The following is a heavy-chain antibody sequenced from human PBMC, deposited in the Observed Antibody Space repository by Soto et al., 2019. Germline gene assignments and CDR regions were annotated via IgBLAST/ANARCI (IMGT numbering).Heavy chain of an antibody. CDR3: ARHRRGYSYGRKYYFDY. J-gene: IGHJ4*02. V-gene: IGHV4-39*01. CDR1: GGSISSSSYY. CDR2: IYYSGST. Sequence: PSATLSLTCTVSGGSISSSSYYWGWIRQPPGKGLEWIGSIYYSGSTYYNPSLKSRVTISVDTSKNQFSLKLSSVTAADTAVYYCARHRRGYSYGRKYYFDYWGQGTLVTVSS. D-gene: IGHD5-18*01.